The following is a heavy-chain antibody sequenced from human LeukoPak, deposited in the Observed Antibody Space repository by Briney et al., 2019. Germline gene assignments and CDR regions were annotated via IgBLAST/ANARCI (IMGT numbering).Heavy chain of an antibody. J-gene: IGHJ4*02. V-gene: IGHV3-23*01. CDR2: ISGSGGST. Sequence: GGSLRLSCAASGFTFSSYAMSWVRQAPGKGLEWVSAISGSGGSTYYADSVKGRFTISRDNSKNTLYLQMNSLRAEDTAVYYRAMVQQLVFAYYFDYWGQGTLVTVSS. CDR1: GFTFSSYA. CDR3: AMVQQLVFAYYFDY. D-gene: IGHD6-13*01.